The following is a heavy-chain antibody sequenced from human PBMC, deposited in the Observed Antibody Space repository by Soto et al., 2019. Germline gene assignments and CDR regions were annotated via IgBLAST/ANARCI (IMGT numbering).Heavy chain of an antibody. J-gene: IGHJ3*02. CDR2: IIPIFGTA. Sequence: WASVKVSCKASGGTFSSYAISWVRQAPGQGLEWMGGIIPIFGTANYAQKFQGRVTITADESTSTAYMELSSLRSEDTAVYYCAREDYYDSSGYYRSAFDIWGQGTMVTVSS. CDR1: GGTFSSYA. D-gene: IGHD3-22*01. CDR3: AREDYYDSSGYYRSAFDI. V-gene: IGHV1-69*13.